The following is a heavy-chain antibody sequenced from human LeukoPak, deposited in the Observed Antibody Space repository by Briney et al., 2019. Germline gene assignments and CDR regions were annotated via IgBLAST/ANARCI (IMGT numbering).Heavy chain of an antibody. V-gene: IGHV4-59*08. CDR3: AVNLTRHTFDI. D-gene: IGHD1-1*01. CDR2: IYYSGST. Sequence: SETLSLTCTVSGGSISTYYWSWIRQSPGKGLEWIGSIYYSGSTNYNPSLKSRVTISVDTSKNQFSLELSSVTAADAAVYYCAVNLTRHTFDIWGQGAMVTVSS. J-gene: IGHJ3*02. CDR1: GGSISTYY.